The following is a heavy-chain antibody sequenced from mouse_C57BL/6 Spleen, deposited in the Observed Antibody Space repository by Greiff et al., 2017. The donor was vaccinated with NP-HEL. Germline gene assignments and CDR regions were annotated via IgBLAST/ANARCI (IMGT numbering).Heavy chain of an antibody. J-gene: IGHJ1*03. D-gene: IGHD1-2*01. CDR1: GYTFTSYW. CDR3: ASLRRGYFDV. V-gene: IGHV1-50*01. CDR2: IDPSDSYT. Sequence: QVQLQQPGAELVKPGDSVKLSCKASGYTFTSYWMQWVKQRPGQGLEWIGEIDPSDSYTNYNQKFKGKATLTVDTSSSTAYMQLSSLTSEDSAVYYCASLRRGYFDVWGTGTTVTVSS.